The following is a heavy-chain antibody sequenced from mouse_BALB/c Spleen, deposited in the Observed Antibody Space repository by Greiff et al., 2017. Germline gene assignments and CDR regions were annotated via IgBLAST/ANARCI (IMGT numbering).Heavy chain of an antibody. Sequence: QVQLKQSGPGLVQPSQSLSITCTVSGFSLTSYGVHWVRQSPGKGLEWLGVIWSGGSTDYNAAFISRLSISKDNSKSQVFFKMNSLQADDTAIYCCARSTMVTTRYAMDYWGQGTSVTVSS. V-gene: IGHV2-4-1*01. CDR1: GFSLTSYG. CDR2: IWSGGST. CDR3: ARSTMVTTRYAMDY. J-gene: IGHJ4*01. D-gene: IGHD2-2*01.